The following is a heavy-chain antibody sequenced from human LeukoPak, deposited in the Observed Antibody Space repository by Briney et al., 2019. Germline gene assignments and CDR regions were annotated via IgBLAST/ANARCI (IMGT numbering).Heavy chain of an antibody. Sequence: SVKVSFKASGGTFIIYAISWVRQAPGQGLEWMGGIIPIFGTANYAQKFQGRVTITADESTSTAYMELSSLRSEDTAVYYCARDVATMNSYYFDYWGQGTLVTVSS. CDR2: IIPIFGTA. J-gene: IGHJ4*02. CDR3: ARDVATMNSYYFDY. V-gene: IGHV1-69*13. CDR1: GGTFIIYA. D-gene: IGHD5-12*01.